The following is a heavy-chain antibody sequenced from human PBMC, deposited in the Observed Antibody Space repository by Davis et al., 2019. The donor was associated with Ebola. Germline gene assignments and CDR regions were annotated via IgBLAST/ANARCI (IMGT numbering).Heavy chain of an antibody. Sequence: GGSLRLSCAASRFTFSSYGMSWVRQAPGKGLEWVSAISGSGGSTYYADSVKGRFTISRDNSKNTLYLQMNSLRAEDTAVYYCARLVTVTTIGSAFDYWGQGTLVTVSS. CDR2: ISGSGGST. CDR1: RFTFSSYG. CDR3: ARLVTVTTIGSAFDY. V-gene: IGHV3-23*01. J-gene: IGHJ4*02. D-gene: IGHD4-17*01.